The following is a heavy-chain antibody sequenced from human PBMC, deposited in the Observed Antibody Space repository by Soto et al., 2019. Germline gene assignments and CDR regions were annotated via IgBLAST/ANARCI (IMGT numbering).Heavy chain of an antibody. D-gene: IGHD5-12*01. J-gene: IGHJ4*02. CDR1: GFTFSSYA. V-gene: IGHV3-23*01. Sequence: GGSLRLSCAASGFTFSSYAMSWVRQAPGKGLEWVSAISGSGGSTYYADSVKGRFTISRDNSKNTLYLQMNSLRAEDTAVYYCAKAREGDGYNYNWGILFDYWGQGTLVTVSS. CDR3: AKAREGDGYNYNWGILFDY. CDR2: ISGSGGST.